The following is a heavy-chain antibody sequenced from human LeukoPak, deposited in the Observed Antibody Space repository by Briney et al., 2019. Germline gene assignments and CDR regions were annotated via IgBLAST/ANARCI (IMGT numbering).Heavy chain of an antibody. CDR2: ISVYNGNT. V-gene: IGHV1-18*04. J-gene: IGHJ4*02. CDR3: ARWDRVDIAATNDDY. Sequence: ASVKVSCKPSGYTFTTYTISWVRQAPGQGLEWMGWISVYNGNTNTALKFQGRVTMTADRSTSTAYMELRSLTSDDTAVYYCARWDRVDIAATNDDYWGQGTLVTVSS. D-gene: IGHD5-12*01. CDR1: GYTFTTYT.